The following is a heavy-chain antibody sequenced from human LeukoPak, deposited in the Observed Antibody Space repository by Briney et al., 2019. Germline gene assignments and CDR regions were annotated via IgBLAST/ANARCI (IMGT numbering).Heavy chain of an antibody. Sequence: SETLSLTRTVSGGSIGSYYWSWIRRPPGKGLEWIGYIYYSGGTNYNPSLKSRVTISVDTSKNQFSPRLNSVTAADTAVYYCARARYYYYNYMDVWGKGTTVTVSS. CDR1: GGSIGSYY. V-gene: IGHV4-59*01. J-gene: IGHJ6*03. CDR2: IYYSGGT. CDR3: ARARYYYYNYMDV.